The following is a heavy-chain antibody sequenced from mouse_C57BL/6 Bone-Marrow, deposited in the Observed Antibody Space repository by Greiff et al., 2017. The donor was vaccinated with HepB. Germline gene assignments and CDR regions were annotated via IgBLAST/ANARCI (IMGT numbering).Heavy chain of an antibody. D-gene: IGHD1-1*01. V-gene: IGHV1-76*01. Sequence: VQLQQSGAELVRPGASVKLSCKASGYTFTDYYINWVKQRPGQGLEWIARIYPGSGNTYYNEKFKGKATLTAEKSSSTAYMQLSSLTSEDSAVYFCASPYGSSYDWFAYWGQGTLVTVSA. CDR3: ASPYGSSYDWFAY. CDR2: IYPGSGNT. CDR1: GYTFTDYY. J-gene: IGHJ3*01.